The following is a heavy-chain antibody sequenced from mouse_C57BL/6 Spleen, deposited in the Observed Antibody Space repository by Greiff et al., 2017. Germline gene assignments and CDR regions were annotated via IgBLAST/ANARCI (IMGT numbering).Heavy chain of an antibody. CDR1: GYTFTSYW. CDR2: IDPSDSYT. CDR3: ARQCSLGYFDY. V-gene: IGHV1-59*01. D-gene: IGHD1-1*01. Sequence: QVQLQQPGAELVRPGTSVKLSCKASGYTFTSYWMHWVKQRPGQGLEWIGVIDPSDSYTNYNQKFKGKATLTVDTSSSTAYMQLSSLTSEDSAVYYCARQCSLGYFDYWGQGTTLTVSS. J-gene: IGHJ2*01.